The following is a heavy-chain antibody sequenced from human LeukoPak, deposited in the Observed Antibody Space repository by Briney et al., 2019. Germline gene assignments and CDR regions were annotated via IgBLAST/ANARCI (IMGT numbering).Heavy chain of an antibody. Sequence: GGSLRLSCAASGFTFSSYEMNWVRQAPGKGLEWVSYISSSCSTIYYADSVKGRFTISRDNAKNSLYLQMNSLRAEDTAVYYCARTYDFWSGYLDYWGQGTLVTVSS. CDR2: ISSSCSTI. CDR3: ARTYDFWSGYLDY. CDR1: GFTFSSYE. V-gene: IGHV3-48*03. D-gene: IGHD3-3*01. J-gene: IGHJ4*02.